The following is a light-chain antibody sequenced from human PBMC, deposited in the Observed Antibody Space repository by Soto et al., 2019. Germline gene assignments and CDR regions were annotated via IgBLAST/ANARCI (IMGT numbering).Light chain of an antibody. Sequence: QSALTQPASVSGSPGQSITISCTGTSSDIGSYNLVSWYQQHPGKAPKLMIYEGSKRPSGVSNRFSGSKSGNTASLTISGLQAEDEADYHCCSYAGCNTPHVIFGGGTKLTVL. CDR3: CSYAGCNTPHVI. V-gene: IGLV2-23*01. CDR2: EGS. J-gene: IGLJ2*01. CDR1: SSDIGSYNL.